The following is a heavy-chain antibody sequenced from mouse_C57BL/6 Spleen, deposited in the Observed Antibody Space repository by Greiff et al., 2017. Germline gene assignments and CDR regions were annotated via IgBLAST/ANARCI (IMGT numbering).Heavy chain of an antibody. J-gene: IGHJ2*01. Sequence: DVMLVESGGGLVQPGGSLSLSCAASGFTFTDYYMSWVRQPPGKALEWLGFIRNKANGYSTEYSASVKGRFTISSDNSQSILYLQMNDLRAEDSATYYCARYSGHFDYWGQGTTLTVSS. V-gene: IGHV7-3*01. CDR1: GFTFTDYY. CDR2: IRNKANGYST. CDR3: ARYSGHFDY.